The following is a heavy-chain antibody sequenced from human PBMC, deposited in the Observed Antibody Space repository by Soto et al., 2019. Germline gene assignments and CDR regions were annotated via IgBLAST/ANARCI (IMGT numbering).Heavy chain of an antibody. CDR2: IYSGGST. Sequence: EVQLVESGGGLIQPGGSLRLSCAASGFTVSSNYMSWVRQAPGKGLEWVSVIYSGGSTYYADSVKGRFTISRDNSKNTLYLQMNSLRAEDTAVYYCARAHYYDSSGYEGWGQGTLVTVSS. CDR1: GFTVSSNY. CDR3: ARAHYYDSSGYEG. D-gene: IGHD3-22*01. J-gene: IGHJ4*02. V-gene: IGHV3-53*01.